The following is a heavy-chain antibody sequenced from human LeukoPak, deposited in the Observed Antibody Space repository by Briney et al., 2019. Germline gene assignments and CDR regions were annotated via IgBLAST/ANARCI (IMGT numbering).Heavy chain of an antibody. J-gene: IGHJ4*02. Sequence: PSETLSLTCAVCGGSFSGYYWSWIRQPPGKGLEWIGEINHSGSTNYNPSLKSRVTISVDTSKNQFSLKLSSVTAADTAVYYCASPGYSSSWFDYWGQGTLVTVSS. V-gene: IGHV4-34*01. D-gene: IGHD6-13*01. CDR1: GGSFSGYY. CDR2: INHSGST. CDR3: ASPGYSSSWFDY.